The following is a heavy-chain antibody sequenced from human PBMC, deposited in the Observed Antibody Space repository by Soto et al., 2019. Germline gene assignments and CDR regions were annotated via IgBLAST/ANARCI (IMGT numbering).Heavy chain of an antibody. D-gene: IGHD3-16*01. CDR1: GFTFGSYS. V-gene: IGHV3-23*01. Sequence: GGSLRLSCAASGFTFGSYSMGWVRQGPGKGLEWVSTISGSGAKTYYADSVKGRFTISRDNSENTLYLQMNSLRGDDTAVYYCAKDQVFDLRPAFDIWGQGTMVTVSS. CDR2: ISGSGAKT. CDR3: AKDQVFDLRPAFDI. J-gene: IGHJ3*02.